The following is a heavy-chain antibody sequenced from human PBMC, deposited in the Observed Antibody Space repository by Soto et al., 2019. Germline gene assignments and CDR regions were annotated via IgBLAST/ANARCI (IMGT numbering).Heavy chain of an antibody. Sequence: SETLSLTCTVSGGSISPYYWSWIRQPPGKGLEWIGCIYYSGSTNYNPSLKSRVTISVDTSKNQFSLKLSSVTAADTAVYYCARHRDSYGSGDFDYWGQGTLVTVSS. J-gene: IGHJ4*02. D-gene: IGHD5-18*01. V-gene: IGHV4-59*08. CDR2: IYYSGST. CDR3: ARHRDSYGSGDFDY. CDR1: GGSISPYY.